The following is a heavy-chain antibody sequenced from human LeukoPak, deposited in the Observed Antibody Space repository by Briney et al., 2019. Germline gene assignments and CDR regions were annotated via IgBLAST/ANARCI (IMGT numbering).Heavy chain of an antibody. D-gene: IGHD6-13*01. CDR2: ISAYNGNT. CDR3: ARLYSSSWLRYYYYYMDV. Sequence: GASVKVSCKASGYTFTSYGISWVRQAPGQGLEWMGWISAYNGNTNYAQKLQGRVTMTTDTSTSTAYMELRSLRSDDTAVYYCARLYSSSWLRYYYYYMDVWGKGTTVTISS. V-gene: IGHV1-18*01. CDR1: GYTFTSYG. J-gene: IGHJ6*03.